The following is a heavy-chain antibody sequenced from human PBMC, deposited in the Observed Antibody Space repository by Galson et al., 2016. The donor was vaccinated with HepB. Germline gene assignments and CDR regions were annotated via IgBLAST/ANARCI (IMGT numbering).Heavy chain of an antibody. CDR2: INQDGSER. V-gene: IGHV3-7*01. CDR1: GFTFSSHW. Sequence: SLRLSCAASGFTFSSHWMTWVRQAPGKGLEWVANINQDGSERYYVDSVKGRFTISRENAKNSLYLQMNSLRAEDTAVYYCARHCSSTTCDSSLYYWGQGTLVTVSS. J-gene: IGHJ4*02. CDR3: ARHCSSTTCDSSLYY. D-gene: IGHD2-2*01.